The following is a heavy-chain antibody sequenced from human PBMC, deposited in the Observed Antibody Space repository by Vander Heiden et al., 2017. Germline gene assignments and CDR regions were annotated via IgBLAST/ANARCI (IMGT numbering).Heavy chain of an antibody. J-gene: IGHJ3*02. CDR3: ARVQRASCRYFGAFDI. V-gene: IGHV4-34*01. CDR1: GGSFSGYS. D-gene: IGHD3-16*02. CDR2: INHSGST. Sequence: QVQLQQWGAGLFKPSEPLSLTCAVYGGSFSGYSWCWIRQPPGKGLEWIGEINHSGSTNYNPSLKSRVTISVDTSKNQCALKLSSVTAAETAVYYCARVQRASCRYFGAFDIWGQGTMVTVSS.